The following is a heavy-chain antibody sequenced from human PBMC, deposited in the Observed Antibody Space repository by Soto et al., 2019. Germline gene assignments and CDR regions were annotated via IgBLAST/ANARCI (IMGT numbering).Heavy chain of an antibody. CDR2: IYYSGST. D-gene: IGHD3-22*01. CDR3: ARENINYYDSSGHFDY. V-gene: IGHV4-31*03. J-gene: IGHJ4*02. CDR1: GGSISSCGYY. Sequence: SETLSLTCTVSGGSISSCGYYWSWIRHHPGKGLEWIGYIYYSGSTYYNPSLKSRVTISVDTSKNQFSLKLSSVTAADTAVYYCARENINYYDSSGHFDYWGQGTLVTVSS.